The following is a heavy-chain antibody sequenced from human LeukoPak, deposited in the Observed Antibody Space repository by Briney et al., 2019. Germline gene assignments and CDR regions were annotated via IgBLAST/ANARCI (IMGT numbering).Heavy chain of an antibody. CDR3: ASTPFGGVFDY. CDR2: ISAYNGNA. D-gene: IGHD3-10*01. CDR1: GYTFTSYG. Sequence: GASVKVSCKASGYTFTSYGISWVRQAPGQGLEWMGWISAYNGNANYAQKLQGRVTMTTDTSTSTAYMELRSLRSDDTAVYYCASTPFGGVFDYWGQGTLVTVSS. V-gene: IGHV1-18*04. J-gene: IGHJ4*02.